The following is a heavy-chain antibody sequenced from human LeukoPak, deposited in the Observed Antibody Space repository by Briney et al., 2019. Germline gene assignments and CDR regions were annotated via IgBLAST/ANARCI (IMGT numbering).Heavy chain of an antibody. D-gene: IGHD3-10*01. CDR1: GFTFADYA. CDR2: IRSKDYGGTR. J-gene: IGHJ4*02. V-gene: IGHV3-49*05. CDR3: SRGRRSPDY. Sequence: KTGGSLRLSCTASGFTFADYAMSWFRQAPGKGLEWVGFIRSKDYGGTREYAASVKGRFTFSRDDSNSIAYVQMNSLRSEDTAVYYCSRGRRSPDYWGQGILVTVSS.